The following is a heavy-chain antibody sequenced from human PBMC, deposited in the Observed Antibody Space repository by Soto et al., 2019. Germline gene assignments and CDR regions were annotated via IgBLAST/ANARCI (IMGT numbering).Heavy chain of an antibody. J-gene: IGHJ5*02. D-gene: IGHD3-3*01. CDR2: IYYSGST. CDR1: GGSISSSSYY. CDR3: ARETIFGVVIIVRWFDP. V-gene: IGHV4-39*02. Sequence: SETLSLTCTVSGGSISSSSYYWGWIRQPPGKGLEWIGSIYYSGSTYYNPSLKSRVTISVDTSKNQFSLKLSSVTAADTAVYYCARETIFGVVIIVRWFDPWGQGTLVTVSS.